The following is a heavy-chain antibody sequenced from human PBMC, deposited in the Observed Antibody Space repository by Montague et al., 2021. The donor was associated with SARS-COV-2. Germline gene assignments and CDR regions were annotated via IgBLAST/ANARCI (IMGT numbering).Heavy chain of an antibody. D-gene: IGHD3-3*01. CDR1: GGSFSGFY. Sequence: SETLSLTCAASGGSFSGFYWSWVRQSPGKGLEWIGDVNHSESTNYNPSLKGRVTISVDRSKNQFSLRLSSVTAADTAVYYCARHSGRDTIFGVVIIFDAFDIWGQGTMVTVSS. CDR2: VNHSEST. V-gene: IGHV4-34*01. J-gene: IGHJ3*02. CDR3: ARHSGRDTIFGVVIIFDAFDI.